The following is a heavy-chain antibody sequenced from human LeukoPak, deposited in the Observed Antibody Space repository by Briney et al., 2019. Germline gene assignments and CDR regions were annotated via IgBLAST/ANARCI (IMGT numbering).Heavy chain of an antibody. D-gene: IGHD3-9*01. V-gene: IGHV3-30*18. CDR3: ANVRDRQDILPGYYPDY. J-gene: IGHJ4*02. CDR2: ISYDGSNK. Sequence: PGSSLRLSCAASGFTFSSYGMHWVRQAPGKGLEWVAVISYDGSNKYYADSVKGRFTISRDNSKNTLYLQMNSLRAEDTAVYYCANVRDRQDILPGYYPDYWGQGTLVTVSS. CDR1: GFTFSSYG.